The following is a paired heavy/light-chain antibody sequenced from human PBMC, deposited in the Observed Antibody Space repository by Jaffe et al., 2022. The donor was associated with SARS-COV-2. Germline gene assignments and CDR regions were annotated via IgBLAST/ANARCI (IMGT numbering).Light chain of an antibody. CDR1: SSNLGSNA. CDR2: SNN. CDR3: ASWDDSLKGPG. J-gene: IGLJ3*02. V-gene: IGLV1-44*01. Sequence: QSVLTQPPSASGTPGQRVTISCSGSSSNLGSNAVNWYQQLPGTAPKLLIYSNNQRPSGVPDRFSGSKSGTSASLAISGLQSEDEADYYCASWDDSLKGPGFGGGTKLTVL.
Heavy chain of an antibody. CDR2: MRNRGST. CDR3: ARYDDSNGWERRFDP. J-gene: IGHJ5*02. CDR1: GGSISSGSYY. D-gene: IGHD6-19*01. V-gene: IGHV4-39*01. Sequence: QLQLQESGPGLVKPSETLSLTCTVSGGSISSGSYYWGWIRQPPGKGLEWVGSMRNRGSTYYNPSLKSRVTISVDTSKNQVSLNLDSVTAADTAVYYCARYDDSNGWERRFDPWGQGTLVTVSS.